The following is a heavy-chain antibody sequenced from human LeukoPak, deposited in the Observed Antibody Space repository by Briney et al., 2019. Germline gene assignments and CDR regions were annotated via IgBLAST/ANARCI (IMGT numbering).Heavy chain of an antibody. D-gene: IGHD5-18*01. J-gene: IGHJ3*02. CDR2: ITSSSSTI. Sequence: GGSLRLSCAASGFTFSTYNMNWVRQAPGKGLDWVSSITSSSSTIDYAVSVEGRFTISRDNAKNSLYLQMNSLRAEDTAVYYCAREEDYSYGLRVNAFDIWGQGTMVTVSS. V-gene: IGHV3-48*01. CDR3: AREEDYSYGLRVNAFDI. CDR1: GFTFSTYN.